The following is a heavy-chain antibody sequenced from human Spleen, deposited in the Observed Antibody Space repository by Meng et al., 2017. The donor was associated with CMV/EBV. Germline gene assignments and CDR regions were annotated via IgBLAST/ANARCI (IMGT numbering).Heavy chain of an antibody. J-gene: IGHJ3*01. CDR2: INPNSGGT. D-gene: IGHD2-15*01. CDR1: GYTFTGYY. CDR3: AREGGISTRDAFNL. V-gene: IGHV1-2*02. Sequence: ASVKVSCKASGYTFTGYYMHWVRQVPGQGLEWMGWINPNSGGTNYAQNFQGRVTMTRDTSISTAYVELRSLRFDDTAVYYCAREGGISTRDAFNLWGQGTMVTVSS.